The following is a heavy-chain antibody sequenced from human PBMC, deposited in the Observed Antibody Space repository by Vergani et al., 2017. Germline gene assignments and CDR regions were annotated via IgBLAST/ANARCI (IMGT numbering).Heavy chain of an antibody. CDR2: IIGSGGNT. D-gene: IGHD2-21*01. CDR1: GFTFSSYA. Sequence: EVQLLGSGGNLIQPGGSLRLSCGASGFTFSSYAMTWVRLAPGKGLQWVSAIIGSGGNTFYTDSVKGRFTISRDNSKDTLYLQMNSLRVEDTAIYYCAKARDPKCKGGNCYSYYYGLDLWGQGTTVTVSS. V-gene: IGHV3-23*01. CDR3: AKARDPKCKGGNCYSYYYGLDL. J-gene: IGHJ6*02.